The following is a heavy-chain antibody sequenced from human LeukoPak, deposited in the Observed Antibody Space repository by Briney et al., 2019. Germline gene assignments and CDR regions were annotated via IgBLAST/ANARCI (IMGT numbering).Heavy chain of an antibody. J-gene: IGHJ4*02. Sequence: GESLKISCKGSGYSFTRYWIGWVRQMPGKGLEWLGIIYPDDSDTRYSPSFRGQITISADKSITTAYLQWGSLKASDTAMYYCARIDRWGGDCWGQRTLVTVSS. V-gene: IGHV5-51*06. CDR1: GYSFTRYW. D-gene: IGHD4-23*01. CDR3: ARIDRWGGDC. CDR2: IYPDDSDT.